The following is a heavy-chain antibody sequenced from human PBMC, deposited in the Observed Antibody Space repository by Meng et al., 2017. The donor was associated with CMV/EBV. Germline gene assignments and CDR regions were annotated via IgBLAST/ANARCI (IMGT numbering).Heavy chain of an antibody. Sequence: GESLKISCAASGFTFSSYAMSWVRQAPRKGLEWVSAISGSGGSAYYADSVKGRFTISRDNSKNTLYLQMNSLRAEDTAVYYCAKGGDFWSGSNFDYWGQGTLVTVSS. V-gene: IGHV3-23*01. CDR3: AKGGDFWSGSNFDY. D-gene: IGHD3-3*01. J-gene: IGHJ4*02. CDR1: GFTFSSYA. CDR2: ISGSGGSA.